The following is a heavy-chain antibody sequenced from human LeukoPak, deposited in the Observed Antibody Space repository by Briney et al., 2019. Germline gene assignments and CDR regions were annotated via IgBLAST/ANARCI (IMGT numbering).Heavy chain of an antibody. CDR3: ARDESGDNDAFDI. D-gene: IGHD2-21*01. Sequence: GGSLRLSCAASGFTFSDYTMNWVRLAPGKGLEWVSTISGSSNYIYYADSVKGRFTISRGNAKNSLYLQMNSLRVEDTAVYYCARDESGDNDAFDIWGQGTMVTVSS. CDR1: GFTFSDYT. J-gene: IGHJ3*02. CDR2: ISGSSNYI. V-gene: IGHV3-21*01.